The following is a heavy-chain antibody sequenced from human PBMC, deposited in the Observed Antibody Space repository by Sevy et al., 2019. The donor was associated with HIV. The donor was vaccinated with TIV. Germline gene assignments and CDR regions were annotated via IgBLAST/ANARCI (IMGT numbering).Heavy chain of an antibody. CDR3: AKYGSNNCYMCCRYFYMDV. CDR1: GFTFRNYA. V-gene: IGHV3-23*01. D-gene: IGHD2-2*02. CDR2: ISESGDRT. J-gene: IGHJ6*03. Sequence: GGSLRLSCAASGFTFRNYAMTWVRQAPGKGLEWVSVISESGDRTYYADSVKGRFTVSRDNSKNTMYLQMNTLRAEDTAVYYCAKYGSNNCYMCCRYFYMDVWGKGTTVTVSS.